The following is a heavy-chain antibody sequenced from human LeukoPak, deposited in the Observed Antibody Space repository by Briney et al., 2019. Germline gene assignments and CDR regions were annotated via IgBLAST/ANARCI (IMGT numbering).Heavy chain of an antibody. V-gene: IGHV3-23*01. CDR3: AKGYSYASASWFDP. CDR1: GFTFSSYA. Sequence: GGSLRLSCAVSGFTFSSYAVSWVRQAPGKGLEWVSTITGSGGSTYYADSVKGRFTISRDNPKNTLYLQMNSLRAEDTAVYYCAKGYSYASASWFDPWGQGTLVTVSS. D-gene: IGHD5-18*01. J-gene: IGHJ5*02. CDR2: ITGSGGST.